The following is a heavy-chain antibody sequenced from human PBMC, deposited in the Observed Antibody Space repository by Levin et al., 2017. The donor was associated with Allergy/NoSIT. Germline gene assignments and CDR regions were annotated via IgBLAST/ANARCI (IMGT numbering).Heavy chain of an antibody. V-gene: IGHV1-2*02. J-gene: IGHJ4*02. CDR1: GYTFTGYY. Sequence: GESLKISCKASGYTFTGYYMHWVRQAPGQGLEWMGWINPNSGGTNYAQKFQGRVTMTRDTSISTAYMELSRLRSDDTAVYYCARVRGAYGTNDYWGQGTLVTVSS. CDR3: ARVRGAYGTNDY. CDR2: INPNSGGT. D-gene: IGHD1/OR15-1a*01.